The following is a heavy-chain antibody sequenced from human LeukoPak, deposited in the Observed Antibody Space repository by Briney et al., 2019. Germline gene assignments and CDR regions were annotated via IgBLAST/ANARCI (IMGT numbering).Heavy chain of an antibody. Sequence: SETLSLTCTVSGGSISSSSYYWGWIRQPPGKGLEWIGEINHSGSTNYNPSLKSRVTISVDTSKNQFSLKLSSVTAADTAVYYCARDLYRYSSSWYSSPLRPYYYYMDVWGKGTTVTISS. V-gene: IGHV4-39*07. CDR1: GGSISSSSYY. J-gene: IGHJ6*03. CDR3: ARDLYRYSSSWYSSPLRPYYYYMDV. CDR2: INHSGST. D-gene: IGHD6-13*01.